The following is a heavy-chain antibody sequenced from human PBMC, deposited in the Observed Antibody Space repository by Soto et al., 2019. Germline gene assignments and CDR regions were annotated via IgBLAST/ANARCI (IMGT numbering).Heavy chain of an antibody. V-gene: IGHV3-33*01. CDR1: GFTFNNYG. CDR2: IWYDGSNR. Sequence: GGSLRLSCAASGFTFNNYGMHWVRQAPGKGLEWVALIWYDGSNREYADSVKGRFTISRDNSKNALYLQMSSLRVEDTAVYYCAGDRKPVYTITTSLGDYYYFVMAVWGQGTTVTISS. J-gene: IGHJ6*02. CDR3: AGDRKPVYTITTSLGDYYYFVMAV. D-gene: IGHD4-4*01.